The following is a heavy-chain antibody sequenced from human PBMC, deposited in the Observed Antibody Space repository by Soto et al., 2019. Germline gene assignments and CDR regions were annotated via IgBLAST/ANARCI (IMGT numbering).Heavy chain of an antibody. V-gene: IGHV3-15*01. J-gene: IGHJ5*02. CDR1: GFTFSNAW. Sequence: GGSLRLSCAASGFTFSNAWMSWIRQAPGKGLEWVGRIKSKTDGGTTDYAAPVKGRFTISRDDSKNTLYLQMNSLKTEDTAVYYCTTEDTMVRGVMRFDPWGQGTLVTVSS. CDR2: IKSKTDGGTT. CDR3: TTEDTMVRGVMRFDP. D-gene: IGHD3-10*01.